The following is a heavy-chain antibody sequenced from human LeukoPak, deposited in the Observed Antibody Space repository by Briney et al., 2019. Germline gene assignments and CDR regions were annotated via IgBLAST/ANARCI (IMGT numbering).Heavy chain of an antibody. J-gene: IGHJ3*02. Sequence: SEPLSLPCSVSGGSMSSYYGSWIRQSPGKGLEWIGYIYHSGSTDYNSSLKSRVPISEDTSKKPLTVIVSSVTDAATYVYDSASKTWATRAFDIWGQGTMVTVSS. V-gene: IGHV4-59*12. CDR2: IYHSGST. CDR3: ASKTWATRAFDI. CDR1: GGSMSSYY.